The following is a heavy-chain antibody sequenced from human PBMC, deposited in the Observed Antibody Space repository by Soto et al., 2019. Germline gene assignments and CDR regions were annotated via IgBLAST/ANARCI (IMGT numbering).Heavy chain of an antibody. Sequence: SETLSLTCAASGGSISSSNWWSWVRQPPGKGLEWIGEIYHSGSTNYNPSLKSRVTISVDKSKNQFSLKLSSVTAEDTAIYYCAKDHGTYASVGGDYWGQGTLVTVS. D-gene: IGHD1-26*01. CDR1: GGSISSSNW. CDR3: AKDHGTYASVGGDY. CDR2: IYHSGST. J-gene: IGHJ4*02. V-gene: IGHV4-4*02.